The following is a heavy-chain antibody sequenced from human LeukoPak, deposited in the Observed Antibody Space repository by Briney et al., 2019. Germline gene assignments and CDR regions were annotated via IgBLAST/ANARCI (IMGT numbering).Heavy chain of an antibody. Sequence: GGSLRLSCAASGFTFSIYGMHWVRQAPGKGLEWVAFIRYDGSNKYYADSVKGRFTISGDNSKNTLYLQMNSLRAEDTAVYYCADEGDYYDSSGYGDAFDIWGQGTMVTVSS. CDR3: ADEGDYYDSSGYGDAFDI. CDR1: GFTFSIYG. V-gene: IGHV3-30*02. D-gene: IGHD3-22*01. CDR2: IRYDGSNK. J-gene: IGHJ3*02.